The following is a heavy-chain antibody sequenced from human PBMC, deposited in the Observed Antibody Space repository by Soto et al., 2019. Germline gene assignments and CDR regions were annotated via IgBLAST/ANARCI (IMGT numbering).Heavy chain of an antibody. J-gene: IGHJ4*02. CDR2: ISYDGSNK. V-gene: IGHV3-30*18. CDR3: VKDFGELRRMDAYFDY. D-gene: IGHD1-26*01. CDR1: GFTFSSYG. Sequence: GGSLRLSCAASGFTFSSYGLHWVRQAPGKGLEWVAVISYDGSNKYYADSVKGRFTIPRDNSKNTPYLQMNSLRAEDTAVYYGVKDFGELRRMDAYFDYWGQGTLVTVYS.